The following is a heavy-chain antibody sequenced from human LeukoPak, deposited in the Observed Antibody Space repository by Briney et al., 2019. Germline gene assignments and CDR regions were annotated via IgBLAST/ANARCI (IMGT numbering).Heavy chain of an antibody. V-gene: IGHV3-23*01. CDR3: AKYLGGYSYGR. J-gene: IGHJ4*02. D-gene: IGHD5-18*01. CDR1: GFTFRSYA. CDR2: ISGSGGST. Sequence: GGSLRLSCAASGFTFRSYAMTWVRQAPGKGLEWVSVISGSGGSTYYADSVKGRFTISRDNSKNTLYLQMNSLRAEDTAVYYCAKYLGGYSYGRWGQGTLVTVSS.